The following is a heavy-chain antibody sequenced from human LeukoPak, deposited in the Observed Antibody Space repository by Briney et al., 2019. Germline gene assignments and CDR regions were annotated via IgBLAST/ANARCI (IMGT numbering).Heavy chain of an antibody. J-gene: IGHJ3*02. Sequence: ASVKVSCKASGGTFSSYAISWVRQAPGQGLEWMGRIIPIFGTANYAQKFQGRVTITTDESTSTAYMELSSLRSEDTAVYYCGSPRPTYGGTAFDIWGQGTMVTVSS. CDR1: GGTFSSYA. V-gene: IGHV1-69*05. CDR3: GSPRPTYGGTAFDI. CDR2: IIPIFGTA. D-gene: IGHD4-23*01.